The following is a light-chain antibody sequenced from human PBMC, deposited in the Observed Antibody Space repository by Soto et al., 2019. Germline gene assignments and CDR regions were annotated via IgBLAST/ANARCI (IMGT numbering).Light chain of an antibody. J-gene: IGKJ1*01. CDR3: QQRSNWPWT. CDR2: DAS. CDR1: QSVSSY. Sequence: EIVLTQSPATLSLSPGEIATLSCRASQSVSSYLAWYQQKPGQAPRLLIYDASNRATGIPARFSGSGSGTDFTLTLRSLEPEDFAVYYCQQRSNWPWTFGQGTKVDI. V-gene: IGKV3-11*01.